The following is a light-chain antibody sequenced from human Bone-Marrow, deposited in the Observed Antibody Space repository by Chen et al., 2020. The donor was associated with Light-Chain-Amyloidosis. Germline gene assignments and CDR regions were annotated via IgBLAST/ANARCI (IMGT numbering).Light chain of an antibody. CDR1: SSDVGGDTH. Sequence: QSALTPPASVSGSPGQSLTIPCTGTSSDVGGDTHVSWYQQHPDKAPKLMIYEVTNRPSWVPDRFSGSKSDNTASLTISGLQTEDEADYFCSSYTITNTLVFGSGTRVTVL. J-gene: IGLJ1*01. V-gene: IGLV2-14*01. CDR3: SSYTITNTLV. CDR2: EVT.